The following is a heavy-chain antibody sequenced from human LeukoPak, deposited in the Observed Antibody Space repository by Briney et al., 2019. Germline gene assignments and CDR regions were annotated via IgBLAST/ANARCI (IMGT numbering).Heavy chain of an antibody. CDR2: IRSDGSNT. CDR3: AKDLGTGGGDYFDY. V-gene: IGHV3-30*02. J-gene: IGHJ4*02. CDR1: GFTFSSYA. Sequence: GGSLRLSCAASGFTFSSYAMSWVRQAPGKGLEWVAFIRSDGSNTYYADSVKGRFTISRDNSKNTLYLQMNSLRVEDTAVYYCAKDLGTGGGDYFDYWGQGTLVTVSS. D-gene: IGHD3-16*01.